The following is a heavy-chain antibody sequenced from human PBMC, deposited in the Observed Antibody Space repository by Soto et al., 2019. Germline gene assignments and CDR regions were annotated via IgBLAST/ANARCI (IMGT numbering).Heavy chain of an antibody. V-gene: IGHV1-8*01. J-gene: IGHJ4*02. CDR1: GYTFTTYD. D-gene: IGHD2-2*01. Sequence: QVQLVQSGAEVKKPGTSVKVSCKASGYTFTTYDINWVRQAPGQGLEWMGWMTPHSGKTGYAPKFQGRVIMTRDTSISTAYMELSSLRSEDTAVYFCARGWEVPAATFDSWGQGTLVTVSS. CDR2: MTPHSGKT. CDR3: ARGWEVPAATFDS.